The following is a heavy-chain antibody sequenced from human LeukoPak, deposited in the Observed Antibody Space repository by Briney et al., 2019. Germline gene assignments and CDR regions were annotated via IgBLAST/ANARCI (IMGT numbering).Heavy chain of an antibody. Sequence: SETLSLTCTVSGYSISSGYYWGWIRQPPGQGLEWIGSIYHSGSTYYNPSLKSRVTISVDTSKNQFSLKLSSVTAADTAVYYCAKSSYSIFDYWGQGTLVTVSS. CDR3: AKSSYSIFDY. CDR2: IYHSGST. CDR1: GYSISSGYY. V-gene: IGHV4-38-2*02. J-gene: IGHJ4*02. D-gene: IGHD5-18*01.